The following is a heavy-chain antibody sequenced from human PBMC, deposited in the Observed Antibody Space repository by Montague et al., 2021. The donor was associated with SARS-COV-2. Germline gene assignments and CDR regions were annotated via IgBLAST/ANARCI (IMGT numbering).Heavy chain of an antibody. CDR3: ARRTDILTGYYDY. J-gene: IGHJ4*02. CDR1: GGSISHYY. Sequence: SETLSLTCAVSGGSISHYYWSWIRQPPGKGLEWIGYIYSSGGTNYNPSLKSRVTLSLDAAKNHFSRRLSSVTAADTAVYYCARRTDILTGYYDYWGQGTLVTVSS. CDR2: IYSSGGT. V-gene: IGHV4-59*01. D-gene: IGHD3-9*01.